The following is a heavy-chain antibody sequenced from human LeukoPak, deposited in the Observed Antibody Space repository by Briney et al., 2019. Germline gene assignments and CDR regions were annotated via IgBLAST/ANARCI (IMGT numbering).Heavy chain of an antibody. Sequence: GASVKVSCKASGYTFSNYYIYWVRLAPGQGLEWMGWINPNRGVTNYAQKFQGRVTITADKSTSTAYMELSSLRSEDTAVYYCARNPLGGYYQDYWGQGTLVTVSS. D-gene: IGHD3-22*01. V-gene: IGHV1-2*02. CDR2: INPNRGVT. CDR3: ARNPLGGYYQDY. CDR1: GYTFSNYY. J-gene: IGHJ4*02.